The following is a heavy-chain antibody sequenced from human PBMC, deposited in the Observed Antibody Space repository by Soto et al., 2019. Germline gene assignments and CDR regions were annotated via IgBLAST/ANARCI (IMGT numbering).Heavy chain of an antibody. CDR2: ISVSDAFI. D-gene: IGHD1-20*01. J-gene: IGHJ4*02. CDR1: GFIVGAFA. CDR3: TRETVAGITGLDY. Sequence: EVQLLESGGDLVQPGGPLSLSCAASGFIVGAFAVTWVGQAPGKGLEWVSGISVSDAFIYYADSVRGRFSISRDASENILYLQMNSLRVDDTALYYCTRETVAGITGLDYWGPGTLVTVSS. V-gene: IGHV3-23*01.